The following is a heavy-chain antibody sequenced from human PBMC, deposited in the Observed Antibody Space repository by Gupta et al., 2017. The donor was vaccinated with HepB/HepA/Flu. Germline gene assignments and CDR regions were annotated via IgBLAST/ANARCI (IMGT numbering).Heavy chain of an antibody. CDR2: INHSGST. Sequence: QVQLQQWGAGLLKPSETLSLTCAVYGGSFRGYYWSWIRQPPGKGLEWIGEINHSGSTNYNPSLKSRVTISVDTSKNQFSLKLSSVTAADTAVYYCARRRDGYCSSTSCYIEDRWFDPWGQGTLVTVSS. CDR3: ARRRDGYCSSTSCYIEDRWFDP. V-gene: IGHV4-34*01. D-gene: IGHD2-2*02. J-gene: IGHJ5*02. CDR1: GGSFRGYY.